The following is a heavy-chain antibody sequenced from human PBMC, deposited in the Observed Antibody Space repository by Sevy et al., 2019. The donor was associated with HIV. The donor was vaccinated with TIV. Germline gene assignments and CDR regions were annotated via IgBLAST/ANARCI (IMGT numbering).Heavy chain of an antibody. CDR2: IKRDGSER. J-gene: IGHJ6*02. D-gene: IGHD2-2*01. CDR3: ARDCSSASCLWGLDV. Sequence: GGSLRLSCAASGFSFSNYWMSWVRQAPGKGLEWVANIKRDGSERYYVASVKGRFTISRDNAKTSLYLQMHSLRAEDTAVYYCARDCSSASCLWGLDVWGQWTTVTISS. CDR1: GFSFSNYW. V-gene: IGHV3-7*03.